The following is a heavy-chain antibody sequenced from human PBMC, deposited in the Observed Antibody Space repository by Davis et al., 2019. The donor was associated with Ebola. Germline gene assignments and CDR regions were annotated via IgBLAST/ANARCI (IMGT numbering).Heavy chain of an antibody. Sequence: MPSETLSLTCTVSGGSISSYYWSWIRQPPGKGLEWIGYIYYSGSTNYNPSLKSRVTMSVDRSKNQFSLKLRSVTAADTAVYYCARDSDYGDRFDPWGQGTLVTVSS. V-gene: IGHV4-59*01. CDR1: GGSISSYY. D-gene: IGHD4-17*01. CDR2: IYYSGST. J-gene: IGHJ5*02. CDR3: ARDSDYGDRFDP.